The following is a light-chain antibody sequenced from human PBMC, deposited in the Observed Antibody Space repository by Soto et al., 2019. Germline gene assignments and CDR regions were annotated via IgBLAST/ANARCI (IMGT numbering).Light chain of an antibody. CDR3: QHAYRAPWT. CDR2: ASS. V-gene: IGKV1-39*01. Sequence: DIQMTQSPSSLSASVGDRLTITCRASQAVGSYLNWFQQKAGKPPKLLLYASSKLARGVPSRFRGTGSGTDFTLTVSSLQPEDFATYYCQHAYRAPWTFGQGTKVEV. CDR1: QAVGSY. J-gene: IGKJ1*01.